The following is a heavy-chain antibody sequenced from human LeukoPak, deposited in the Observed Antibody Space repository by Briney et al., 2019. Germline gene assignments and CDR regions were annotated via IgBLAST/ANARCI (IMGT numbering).Heavy chain of an antibody. Sequence: AETLSLTCTVSGGSISTSTYYWGWIRQAPGKGLEWIGTIYYSGNTYNNPSLKSRLAISVDTSKNQFSLKLSSPTAADTALYYCARRDWGQYYFDYWGQGTLVTVSS. V-gene: IGHV4-39*01. J-gene: IGHJ4*02. D-gene: IGHD7-27*01. CDR3: ARRDWGQYYFDY. CDR2: IYYSGNT. CDR1: GGSISTSTYY.